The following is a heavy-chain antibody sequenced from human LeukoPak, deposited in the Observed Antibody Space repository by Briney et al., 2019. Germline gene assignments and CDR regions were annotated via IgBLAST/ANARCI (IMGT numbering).Heavy chain of an antibody. CDR3: AIHGYSSSWLSQGDYQFDP. D-gene: IGHD6-13*01. CDR1: GGSISSSSYY. J-gene: IGHJ5*02. CDR2: IYYSGST. Sequence: PSETLSLTCTVSGGSISSSSYYWGWIRQPPGKGLEWIGSIYYSGSTYYNPSLKSRVTISVDTSKNQFSLKLSSVTAADTAVYYCAIHGYSSSWLSQGDYQFDPWGQETLLTLS. V-gene: IGHV4-39*01.